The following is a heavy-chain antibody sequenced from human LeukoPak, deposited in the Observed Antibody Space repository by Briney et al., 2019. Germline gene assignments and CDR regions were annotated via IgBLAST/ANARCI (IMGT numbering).Heavy chain of an antibody. CDR3: ATVAVAGKGDY. CDR2: ISYDGSNK. D-gene: IGHD6-19*01. CDR1: GFSFSSYG. Sequence: GRSLSLSCAASGFSFSSYGMHWVRQAPGKGLEWVAVISYDGSNKYYADSVKGRFTISRDNSKNTLYLQMNSLRAEDTAVYYCATVAVAGKGDYWGQGTLVTVSS. V-gene: IGHV3-30*19. J-gene: IGHJ4*02.